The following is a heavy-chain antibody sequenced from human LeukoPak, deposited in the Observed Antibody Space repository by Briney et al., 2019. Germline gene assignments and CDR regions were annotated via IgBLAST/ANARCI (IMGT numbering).Heavy chain of an antibody. J-gene: IGHJ6*02. V-gene: IGHV3-48*03. CDR1: GFTFSSYE. CDR2: ISSSGSAT. Sequence: PGGSLRLSCAASGFTFSSYEMNWVRQAPGKGLEWVSYISSSGSATYYADSVRGRFTVSRDNAKNSLSLRMNSLRAEDTAVYYCARVRAAYYYGMDVWGQGTTVTVSS. CDR3: ARVRAAYYYGMDV.